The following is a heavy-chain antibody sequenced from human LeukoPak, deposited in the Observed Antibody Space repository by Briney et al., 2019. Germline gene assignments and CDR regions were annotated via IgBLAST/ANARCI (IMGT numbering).Heavy chain of an antibody. CDR2: IIPIFGTA. Sequence: SVKVSCTASGGTFSSYAISWVRQAPGQGLEWMGGIIPIFGTANYAQKFQGRVTITADESTSTAYMELSSLRSEDTAVYYCARVAGSWYLGYYYYGMDVWGQGTTVTVSS. D-gene: IGHD6-13*01. J-gene: IGHJ6*02. CDR3: ARVAGSWYLGYYYYGMDV. V-gene: IGHV1-69*13. CDR1: GGTFSSYA.